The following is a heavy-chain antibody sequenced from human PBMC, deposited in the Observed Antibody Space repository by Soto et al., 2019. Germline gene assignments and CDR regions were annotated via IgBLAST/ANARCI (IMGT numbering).Heavy chain of an antibody. Sequence: EVQLLESGGGLVQPGGSLRLSCAASGFTFTNYAMNWVRQAPGKGLEWVSAITGGGNTYYADSVKGRFTISRDSFESTLYLQMNSLKAEDTAVYYCAKVPWGSSRTGGFDFWGRGSLGTVSS. CDR1: GFTFTNYA. CDR3: AKVPWGSSRTGGFDF. D-gene: IGHD6-6*01. J-gene: IGHJ4*02. V-gene: IGHV3-23*01. CDR2: ITGGGNT.